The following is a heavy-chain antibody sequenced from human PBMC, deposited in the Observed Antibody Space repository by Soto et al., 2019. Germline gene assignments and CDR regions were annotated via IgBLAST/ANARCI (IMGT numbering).Heavy chain of an antibody. V-gene: IGHV3-21*01. CDR2: ISSSSSYI. J-gene: IGHJ6*03. CDR1: GFTFSSYS. CDR3: ARDSTYDFWSGYDHYYYYMEV. D-gene: IGHD3-3*01. Sequence: PGGSLRLSCAASGFTFSSYSMNWVRQAPGKGLEWVSSISSSSSYIYYADSVKGRFTISRDNAKNSLYLQMNSLRAEDTAVYYCARDSTYDFWSGYDHYYYYMEVWGKGTTVTVSS.